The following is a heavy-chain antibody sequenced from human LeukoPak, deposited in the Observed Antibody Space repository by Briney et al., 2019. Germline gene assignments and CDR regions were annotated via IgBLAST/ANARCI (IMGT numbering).Heavy chain of an antibody. CDR3: ARDSRELWDKTALYNWFDP. CDR1: GFTFSSYG. CDR2: IRYDGSNK. Sequence: GGSLRLSCAASGFTFSSYGMHWVRQAPGKGLEWVAFIRYDGSNKYYADSVKGRFTISRDNSKNTLYLQMNSLRAEDTAVYYCARDSRELWDKTALYNWFDPWGQGTLVTVSS. J-gene: IGHJ5*02. D-gene: IGHD1-26*01. V-gene: IGHV3-30*02.